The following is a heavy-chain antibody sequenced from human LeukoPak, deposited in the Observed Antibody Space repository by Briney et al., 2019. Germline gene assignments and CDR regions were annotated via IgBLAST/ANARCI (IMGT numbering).Heavy chain of an antibody. V-gene: IGHV3-53*01. CDR3: AREVQLERRRGMDV. J-gene: IGHJ6*02. CDR2: IYSGGST. Sequence: GGSLRLSCAASGFTVSSNYMSWVRQAPWKGLEWVSVIYSGGSTYYADSVKGRFTISRDNSKNTLYLQMNSLRAEDTAVYYCAREVQLERRRGMDVWGQGTTVTVSS. CDR1: GFTVSSNY. D-gene: IGHD1-1*01.